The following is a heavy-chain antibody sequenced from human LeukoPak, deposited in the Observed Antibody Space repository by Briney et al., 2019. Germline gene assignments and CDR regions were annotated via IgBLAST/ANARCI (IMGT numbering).Heavy chain of an antibody. D-gene: IGHD4-17*01. Sequence: SETLPLTCPVYSGSLSGYYWSWIRQPPGKGLEWIGRVNHGGTSNYNPSLTSRVTISVDTFGKQFSLELTSMTAADTAVYFCARERVTTRNAYFDDWGQGILVTVSS. J-gene: IGHJ4*02. CDR3: ARERVTTRNAYFDD. CDR1: SGSLSGYY. V-gene: IGHV4-34*01. CDR2: VNHGGTS.